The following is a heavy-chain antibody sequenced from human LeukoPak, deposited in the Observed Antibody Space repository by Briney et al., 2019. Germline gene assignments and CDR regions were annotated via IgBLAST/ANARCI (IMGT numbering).Heavy chain of an antibody. J-gene: IGHJ4*02. Sequence: SETLSLTCAVSGYSISSDYYWGWIRQPPGKGLEWIGSIYHSGSTYYNPSLKSRVTISVDTSKNQFSLKLSSVTAADTAVYYCATAGYNPSWYYFDYWGQGALVTVSS. V-gene: IGHV4-38-2*01. CDR2: IYHSGST. D-gene: IGHD6-13*01. CDR3: ATAGYNPSWYYFDY. CDR1: GYSISSDYY.